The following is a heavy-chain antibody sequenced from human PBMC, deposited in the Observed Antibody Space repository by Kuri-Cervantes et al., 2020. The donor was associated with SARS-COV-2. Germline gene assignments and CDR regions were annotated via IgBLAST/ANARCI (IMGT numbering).Heavy chain of an antibody. D-gene: IGHD5-24*01. Sequence: ASVKVSCKASGYTFTSYGITWVRQAPGQGLEWMGWISAYNGNTNYAQKLQGRVTMITDTSTSTAYMELRSLRSDDTAVYYCARDQDEDLRDPTQYYYYGMDVWGQGTTVTVSS. CDR1: GYTFTSYG. V-gene: IGHV1-18*01. CDR2: ISAYNGNT. J-gene: IGHJ6*02. CDR3: ARDQDEDLRDPTQYYYYGMDV.